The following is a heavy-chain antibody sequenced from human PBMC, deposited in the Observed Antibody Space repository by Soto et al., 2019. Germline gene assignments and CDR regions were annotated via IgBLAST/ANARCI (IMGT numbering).Heavy chain of an antibody. CDR1: GFTFSSYS. D-gene: IGHD3-22*01. CDR3: ARALGTYYYDSSGSH. J-gene: IGHJ4*02. V-gene: IGHV3-21*01. CDR2: ISSSSSYI. Sequence: EVQLVESGGGLVKPGGSLRLSCAASGFTFSSYSMNWVRQAPGKGLEWVSSISSSSSYIYYADSVKGRFTISRDNAKNSLYLQMNSMRAEDTAVYYCARALGTYYYDSSGSHWGQGTLVTVSS.